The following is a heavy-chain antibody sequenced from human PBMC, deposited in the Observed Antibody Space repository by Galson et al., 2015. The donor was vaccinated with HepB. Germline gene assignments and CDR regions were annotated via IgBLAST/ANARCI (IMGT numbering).Heavy chain of an antibody. J-gene: IGHJ5*02. CDR1: GGPFSGYY. CDR3: ATGGDKRGHNWFVP. Sequence: TLSLTCAVSGGPFSGYYWNWIRQSPGKGLEWIGEIKDGEGTNYNPSLKSRVIISKDTSKRQFSLRLSSVTAADTAVYYCATGGDKRGHNWFVPWGQGTPVTVSS. CDR2: IKDGEGT. V-gene: IGHV4-34*01. D-gene: IGHD2-21*02.